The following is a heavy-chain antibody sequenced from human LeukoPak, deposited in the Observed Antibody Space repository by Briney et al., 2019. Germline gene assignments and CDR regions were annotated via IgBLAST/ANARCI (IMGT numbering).Heavy chain of an antibody. J-gene: IGHJ4*02. CDR1: GYTFSGTGWY. D-gene: IGHD3-10*01. V-gene: IGHV1-2*02. Sequence: ASVKVSCKASGYTFSGTGWYLYWLRQAPGQGLECMGWIYPYTGATHYAQKFHGRVAMTRDTSISTAYMELSRLRPGDTAVYYCARDGPAQLVDFDYWGQGTLVSVSS. CDR3: ARDGPAQLVDFDY. CDR2: IYPYTGAT.